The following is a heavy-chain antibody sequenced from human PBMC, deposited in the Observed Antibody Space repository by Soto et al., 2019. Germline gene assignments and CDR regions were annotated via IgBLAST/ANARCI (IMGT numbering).Heavy chain of an antibody. Sequence: PGGSLRLSCAASGFTFSSYAMSWVRQAPGKGLEWVLALSASGGSTYYADPVKGRFTISRDNSKDTLYLHMSSLRAEDTAVYYCAKDQGVSGAYSYGYDYWGQGILVTVSS. V-gene: IGHV3-23*01. CDR2: LSASGGST. D-gene: IGHD5-18*01. J-gene: IGHJ4*02. CDR3: AKDQGVSGAYSYGYDY. CDR1: GFTFSSYA.